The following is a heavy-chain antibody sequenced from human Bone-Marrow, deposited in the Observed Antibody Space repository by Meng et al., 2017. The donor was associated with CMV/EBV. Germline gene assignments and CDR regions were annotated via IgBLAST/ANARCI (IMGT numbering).Heavy chain of an antibody. J-gene: IGHJ6*02. V-gene: IGHV3-20*04. CDR1: GFTFDDYG. CDR3: ARESPSVSYYYGMDV. D-gene: IGHD5/OR15-5a*01. Sequence: GESLKISCAASGFTFDDYGMSWVRQAPGKGLEWVSGINWNGGSTGYADSVKGRFTISRDNAKNSLYLQMNSLRAEDTALYYCARESPSVSYYYGMDVWGQGTTVAVSS. CDR2: INWNGGST.